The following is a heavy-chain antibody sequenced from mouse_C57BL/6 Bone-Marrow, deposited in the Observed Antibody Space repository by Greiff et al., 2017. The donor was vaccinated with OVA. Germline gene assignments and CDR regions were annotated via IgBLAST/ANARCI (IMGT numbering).Heavy chain of an antibody. CDR2: IDPADSNT. Sequence: QVQLQQPGAELVMPGASVKLSCKASGYTFTSYCMHWVKQRPGQGLEWIGEIDPADSNTNYNQKLKGKSTLTVDKSSSTAYMQLSSLTTHVCAVSYCARSDYGYYLWYFDDWGTGTTVTVSS. J-gene: IGHJ1*03. V-gene: IGHV1-69*01. D-gene: IGHD2-3*01. CDR3: ARSDYGYYLWYFDD. CDR1: GYTFTSYC.